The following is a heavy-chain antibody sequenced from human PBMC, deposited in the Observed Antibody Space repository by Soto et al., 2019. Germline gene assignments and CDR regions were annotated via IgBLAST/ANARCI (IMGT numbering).Heavy chain of an antibody. J-gene: IGHJ3*01. CDR1: GFSFSVYY. CDR2: IDRNGAFV. V-gene: IGHV3-11*01. D-gene: IGHD6-19*01. Sequence: VQLVESGGGLVKPGGSLRLSCAASGFSFSVYYMAWVRQAPGSGLEWISSIDRNGAFVYYSDSVKGRFTISRDYAKSSLYLQLDSLRDEDTAVYYCARERAGPRDSPHNTFDLWGQGTMVNVAS. CDR3: ARERAGPRDSPHNTFDL.